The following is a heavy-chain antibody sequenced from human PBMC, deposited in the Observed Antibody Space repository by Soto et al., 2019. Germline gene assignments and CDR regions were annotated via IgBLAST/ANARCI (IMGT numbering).Heavy chain of an antibody. D-gene: IGHD2-15*01. CDR3: AKHGKNWAYYWDF. Sequence: SETLALTCTVSGGCMSSSSYYWGWIRQPPGKGLEWIGSIYYSGSTYYNPSLKSRVTISVDTSKNQFSLKLSSVTAADTAVYTWAKHGKNWAYYWDFGGKGTPVTVSS. J-gene: IGHJ4*02. V-gene: IGHV4-39*01. CDR1: GGCMSSSSYY. CDR2: IYYSGST.